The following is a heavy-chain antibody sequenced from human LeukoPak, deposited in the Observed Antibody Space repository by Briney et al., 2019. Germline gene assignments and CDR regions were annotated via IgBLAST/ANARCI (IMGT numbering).Heavy chain of an antibody. CDR1: GGSISSSNW. J-gene: IGHJ4*02. CDR3: ARDAVGSSWYGGHYFDY. D-gene: IGHD6-13*01. V-gene: IGHV4-4*02. CDR2: IYHSGST. Sequence: SETLSLTRAVSGGSISSSNWWSWVRQPPGKGLEWIGEIYHSGSTNYNPSLKSRVTISVDKTTNQFSLKLSSVTAADTAVYYCARDAVGSSWYGGHYFDYWGQGTLVTVSS.